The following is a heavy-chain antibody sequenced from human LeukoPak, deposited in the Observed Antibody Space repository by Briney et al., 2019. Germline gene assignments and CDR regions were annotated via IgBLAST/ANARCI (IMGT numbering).Heavy chain of an antibody. J-gene: IGHJ4*02. CDR1: GFTFSSYA. CDR3: AKAHSSSWYVHFDY. V-gene: IGHV3-23*01. D-gene: IGHD6-13*01. CDR2: ISGSGGST. Sequence: GGSLRLSCAASGFTFSSYAMSWVRQAPEKGLEWVSAISGSGGSTYYADSVKGRFTVSRDNSKTTLYLQMNSLRAEDTAVYYCAKAHSSSWYVHFDYWGQGTLVTVSS.